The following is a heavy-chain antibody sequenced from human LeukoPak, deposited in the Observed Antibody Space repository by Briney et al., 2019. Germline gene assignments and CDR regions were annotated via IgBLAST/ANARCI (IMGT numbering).Heavy chain of an antibody. CDR3: ARANQQLVASFDY. D-gene: IGHD6-13*01. CDR2: IIPIFGTA. V-gene: IGHV1-69*01. Sequence: ASVKVSCKASGGTFSSYAISWVRQAPGHGLEWMGGIIPIFGTANYAQKFQGRVTITADESTSTAYMELSSLRSEDTAVYYCARANQQLVASFDYWGQGTLVTVSS. CDR1: GGTFSSYA. J-gene: IGHJ4*02.